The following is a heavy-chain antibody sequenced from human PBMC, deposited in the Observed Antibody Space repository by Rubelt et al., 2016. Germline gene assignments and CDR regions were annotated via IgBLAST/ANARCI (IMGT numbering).Heavy chain of an antibody. CDR1: GGTFSSYA. Sequence: QVQLVQSGAEVKKPGSSVKVSCKASGGTFSSYAISWVRQAPGQGLEWMGRLIPILGIANYAQKFQGRVTITADKSTSTAYMELSNLRSEDTAMYYCARDRLLDDSSGGDAFDIWGRGTMVTVSS. CDR2: LIPILGIA. V-gene: IGHV1-69*04. CDR3: ARDRLLDDSSGGDAFDI. J-gene: IGHJ3*02. D-gene: IGHD3-22*01.